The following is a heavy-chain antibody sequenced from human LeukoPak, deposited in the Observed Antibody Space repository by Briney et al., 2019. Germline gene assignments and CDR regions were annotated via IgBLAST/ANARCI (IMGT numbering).Heavy chain of an antibody. CDR2: IYYSGST. Sequence: SETLSLTCTVSGGSISSSSYFWVWIRQPPGKGLEWIGSIYYSGSTYYNPSLKSRVTISVDTSKNQFSLHLSSVTAADTAVYYCARLPYSGSYSDYWGQGTLVTVSS. CDR1: GGSISSSSYF. D-gene: IGHD1-26*01. J-gene: IGHJ4*02. CDR3: ARLPYSGSYSDY. V-gene: IGHV4-39*01.